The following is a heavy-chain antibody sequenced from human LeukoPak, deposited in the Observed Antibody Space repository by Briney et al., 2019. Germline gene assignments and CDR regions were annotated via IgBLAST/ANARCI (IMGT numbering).Heavy chain of an antibody. CDR2: IKHDGSEKQDGSEK. V-gene: IGHV3-7*01. Sequence: GGSLRLSCAASGFTFGQYWMSWVRQAPGKGLEWVANIKHDGSEKQDGSEKNYVDSVKGRFTISRDNAKNSLYLQMNSLRAEDTAVYYCARDRRYRNWFDPWGQGTLVTVSS. D-gene: IGHD3-9*01. CDR3: ARDRRYRNWFDP. CDR1: GFTFGQYW. J-gene: IGHJ5*02.